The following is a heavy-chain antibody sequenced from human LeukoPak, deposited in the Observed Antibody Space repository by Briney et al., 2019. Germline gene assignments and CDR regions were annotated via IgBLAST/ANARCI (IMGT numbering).Heavy chain of an antibody. J-gene: IGHJ4*02. D-gene: IGHD6-19*01. V-gene: IGHV3-74*01. Sequence: GGSLRLSCAASGFTFSSYWMHWVRQAPGKGLVWVSRINTDGSSTSYADSVKGRFTISRDNSKNTLYLQMNSLRAEDTAVYYCAKGTIAVAGSRTYYFDYWGQGTLVTVSS. CDR2: INTDGSST. CDR3: AKGTIAVAGSRTYYFDY. CDR1: GFTFSSYW.